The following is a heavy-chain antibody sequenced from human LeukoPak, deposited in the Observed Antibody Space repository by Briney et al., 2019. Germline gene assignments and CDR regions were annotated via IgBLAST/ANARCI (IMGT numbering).Heavy chain of an antibody. CDR2: IYYSGST. V-gene: IGHV4-59*01. CDR3: ARVPSITIFGVVTPYYFDY. CDR1: GGSFSSYY. D-gene: IGHD3-3*01. Sequence: PSETLSLTCAVYGGSFSSYYWSWIRQPPGKGLEWIGYIYYSGSTNYNPSLKSRVTISVDTSKNQFSLKLSSVTAADTAVYYCARVPSITIFGVVTPYYFDYWGQGTLVTVSS. J-gene: IGHJ4*02.